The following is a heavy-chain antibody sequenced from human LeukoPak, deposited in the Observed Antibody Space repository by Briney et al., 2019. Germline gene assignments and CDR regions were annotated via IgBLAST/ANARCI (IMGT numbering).Heavy chain of an antibody. J-gene: IGHJ6*03. CDR1: EFTIYNYA. Sequence: GGSLRLSCAASEFTIYNYAMSWFRQAPGKGLEWVSVISASGGSTHYADSVKGRFTISRDNSKNTLYLQMNSLRPEDTAIYYCARSNDFSSGPLWNYYSYIDVWGKGTTVTVSS. V-gene: IGHV3-23*01. D-gene: IGHD3-3*01. CDR2: ISASGGST. CDR3: ARSNDFSSGPLWNYYSYIDV.